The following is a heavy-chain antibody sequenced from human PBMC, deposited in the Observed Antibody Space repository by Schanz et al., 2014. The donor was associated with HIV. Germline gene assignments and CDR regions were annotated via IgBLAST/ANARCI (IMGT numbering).Heavy chain of an antibody. CDR3: ARGGSGGARFPFDY. CDR1: GYSFSAYY. D-gene: IGHD1-26*01. Sequence: QVHLVQSGAEVRKPGASVKVSCKASGYSFSAYYMHWVRQAPGQGPEWMGWINPNSGGSKFAQKFQGRVTLTTDTSINTAYMEMTRLTSHDTAVYYCARGGSGGARFPFDYWGQGTLVTVSS. V-gene: IGHV1-2*02. CDR2: INPNSGGS. J-gene: IGHJ4*02.